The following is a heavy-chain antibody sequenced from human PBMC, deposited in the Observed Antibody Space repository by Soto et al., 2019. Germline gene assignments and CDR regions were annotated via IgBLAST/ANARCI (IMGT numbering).Heavy chain of an antibody. J-gene: IGHJ4*02. CDR1: GGTFSSYA. CDR2: IIPVYGNT. D-gene: IGHD6-19*01. V-gene: IGHV1-69*13. Sequence: GASVKVSCKASGGTFSSYAISWVRQAPGQGLEWMGWIIPVYGNTKYSQNLNDRVTMTWDESASTAFMELRSLRSEDTAVYYCARDSLAVAGSFFDYWGQGTQVTVSS. CDR3: ARDSLAVAGSFFDY.